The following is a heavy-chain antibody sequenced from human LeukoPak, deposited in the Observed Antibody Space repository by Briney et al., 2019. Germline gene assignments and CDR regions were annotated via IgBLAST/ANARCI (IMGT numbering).Heavy chain of an antibody. V-gene: IGHV3-64*01. CDR2: ISSNGGST. CDR3: ARSYCSSTSCRKFDY. D-gene: IGHD2-2*01. CDR1: GFTFSSYA. J-gene: IGHJ4*02. Sequence: GGSLRLSCAASGFTFSSYAMHWVRQAPGKGLEYVSAISSNGGSTYYANSVKGRFTISRDNSKNTLYLQMGSLRAEGMAVYYCARSYCSSTSCRKFDYWGQGTLVTVSS.